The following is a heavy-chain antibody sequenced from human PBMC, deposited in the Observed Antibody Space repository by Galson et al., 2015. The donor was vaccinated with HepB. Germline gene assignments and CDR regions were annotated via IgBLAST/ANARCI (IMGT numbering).Heavy chain of an antibody. CDR2: INPNSGGT. CDR1: GSTFTGYY. J-gene: IGHJ6*02. CDR3: ARALYDFWSGYYTISRNGYYYYGMDV. V-gene: IGHV1-2*02. D-gene: IGHD3-3*01. Sequence: SVKVSCKASGSTFTGYYMHWVRQAPGQGLEWMGWINPNSGGTNYAQKFQGRVTMTRDTSISTAYMELSRLRSDDTAVYYCARALYDFWSGYYTISRNGYYYYGMDVWGQGTTVTVSS.